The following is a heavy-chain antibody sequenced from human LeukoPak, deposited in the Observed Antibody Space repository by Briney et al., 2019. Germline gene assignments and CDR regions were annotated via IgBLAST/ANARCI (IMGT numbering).Heavy chain of an antibody. J-gene: IGHJ4*02. CDR1: GGSISSSSYY. D-gene: IGHD3-16*02. CDR2: IYYSGST. CDR3: AFGRYDYVWGSYRYGYDY. Sequence: PSETLSLTCTVSGGSISSSSYYWGWIRQPPGKGLEWIGSIYYSGSTYYNPSLKSRVTISVDTSKNQFSLKLSSVTAADTAVYYCAFGRYDYVWGSYRYGYDYWGQGTLVTVSS. V-gene: IGHV4-39*01.